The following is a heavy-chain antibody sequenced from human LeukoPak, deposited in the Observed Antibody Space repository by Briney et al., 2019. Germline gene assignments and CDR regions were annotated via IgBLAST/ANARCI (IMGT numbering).Heavy chain of an antibody. CDR2: ISGSGGST. Sequence: GGSLRLSCAASGFTFSSYAMHWVRQAPGKGLEWISEISGSGGSTYYADSVKGRFTISRDNSKNTLYLQMNSLRAEDTAVYYCTRELFDFDYWGQGTLVTVSS. V-gene: IGHV3-23*01. CDR3: TRELFDFDY. J-gene: IGHJ4*02. CDR1: GFTFSSYA. D-gene: IGHD3-10*01.